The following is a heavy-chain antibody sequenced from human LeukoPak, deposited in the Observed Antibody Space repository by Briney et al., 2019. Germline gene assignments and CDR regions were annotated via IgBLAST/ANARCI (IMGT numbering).Heavy chain of an antibody. V-gene: IGHV3-72*01. CDR3: VCLPDSHGYNSFDGLDV. Sequence: GGSLRLSCVASGFIFSDRYIDWVRQAPGKGLEWVGRIRNKANHYTTQYAASVNGRFSISRDDSENSLYLQMNSLKSEDTAVYYCVCLPDSHGYNSFDGLDVWGGGTMVTVSS. CDR1: GFIFSDRY. J-gene: IGHJ3*01. D-gene: IGHD5-24*01. CDR2: IRNKANHYTT.